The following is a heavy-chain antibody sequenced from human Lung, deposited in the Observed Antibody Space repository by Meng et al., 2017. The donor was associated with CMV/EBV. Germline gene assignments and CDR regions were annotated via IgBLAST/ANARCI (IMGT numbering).Heavy chain of an antibody. Sequence: GGSXRLXXVASGFTFSGYSMNWVRQAPGKGLEWLSSISRSSSHIYYADSVKGRFTISRDNANNSLYLQMNSLRAEDSAVYYCVRDVKYSGYDPYYFDNWGQGALVXVSS. CDR2: ISRSSSHI. J-gene: IGHJ4*02. V-gene: IGHV3-21*01. CDR1: GFTFSGYS. D-gene: IGHD5-12*01. CDR3: VRDVKYSGYDPYYFDN.